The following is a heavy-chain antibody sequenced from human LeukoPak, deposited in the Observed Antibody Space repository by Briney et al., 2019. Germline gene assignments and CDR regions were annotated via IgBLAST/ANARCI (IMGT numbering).Heavy chain of an antibody. CDR2: VDPEDGET. J-gene: IGHJ5*02. CDR3: VVVPAAIRNSVWFDP. V-gene: IGHV1-69-2*01. D-gene: IGHD2-2*02. CDR1: GYTLTDYY. Sequence: ASVKISCKVSGYTLTDYYMHWVQQAPGKGLEWMGLVDPEDGETIYAENFQGRVTITADTSTDTAYMELSSLRSEDTAVYYCVVVPAAIRNSVWFDPWGQGTLVTVSS.